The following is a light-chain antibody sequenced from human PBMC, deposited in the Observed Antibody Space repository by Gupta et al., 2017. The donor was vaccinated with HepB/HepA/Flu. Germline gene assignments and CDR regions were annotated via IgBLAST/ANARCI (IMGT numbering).Light chain of an antibody. CDR2: AAS. J-gene: IGKJ2*01. CDR3: QQSYRIPPT. V-gene: IGKV1-39*01. Sequence: DIQMTQSPSSLSASVGDRVTITCRASQSISNYLNWYQQKPGKAPNLLIYAASSLESGVPSRFSGSGSGTDFTLTISSLHPEDFATYYCQQSYRIPPTFGQGTKLEIK. CDR1: QSISNY.